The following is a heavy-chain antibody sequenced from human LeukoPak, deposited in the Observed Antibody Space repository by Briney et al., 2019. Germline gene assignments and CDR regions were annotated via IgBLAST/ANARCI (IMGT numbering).Heavy chain of an antibody. J-gene: IGHJ4*02. CDR2: ISAYNGNT. CDR1: GYTFTSYG. Sequence: ASVKVSCKASGYTFTSYGISWVRQAPGQGLEWMGWISAYNGNTNYAQKLQGRVTMTTDTSTSTAYMELRSLRSDDTAVYYCARVTYCSGGSCYYAFDYWGQGTLVTVSS. CDR3: ARVTYCSGGSCYYAFDY. D-gene: IGHD2-15*01. V-gene: IGHV1-18*01.